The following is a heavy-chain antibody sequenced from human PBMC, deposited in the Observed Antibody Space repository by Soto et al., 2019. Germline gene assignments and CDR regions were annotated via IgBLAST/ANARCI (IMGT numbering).Heavy chain of an antibody. CDR2: ISGSGGTI. CDR1: GFNFSGYY. V-gene: IGHV3-23*01. CDR3: ATSLFRGVLDY. D-gene: IGHD3-10*01. Sequence: GGSLRLSCAASGFNFSGYYMSWIRQAPGKGLEWVSAISGSGGTIYYADSVKGRFTISRDNSKNTLYLQINSLRAEDTAVYYCATSLFRGVLDYWGQGTLVTVSS. J-gene: IGHJ4*02.